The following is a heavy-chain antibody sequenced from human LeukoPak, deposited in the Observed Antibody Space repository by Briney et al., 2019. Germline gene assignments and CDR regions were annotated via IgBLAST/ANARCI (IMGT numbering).Heavy chain of an antibody. CDR2: IIPIFGMP. D-gene: IGHD2-2*01. V-gene: IGHV1-69*05. CDR1: GGTFSSYA. CDR3: ARGMGDIVVVPAAPNYYYYMDV. J-gene: IGHJ6*03. Sequence: SVKVSCKASGGTFSSYAISWVRQAPGQGLEWMGRIIPIFGMPNYAQKFQGRVTITTDESTSTAYMELTSLRSEDTAVYYCARGMGDIVVVPAAPNYYYYMDVWGKGTTVTVSS.